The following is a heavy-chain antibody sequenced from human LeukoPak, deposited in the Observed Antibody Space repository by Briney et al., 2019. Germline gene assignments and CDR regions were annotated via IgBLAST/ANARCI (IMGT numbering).Heavy chain of an antibody. CDR3: ARVGKDGPLDV. J-gene: IGHJ6*02. Sequence: VASVKVSCKASGGTFTSYAISWVRQAPGQGLEWMGGIIPIFGTANYAQKFQGRVTITADESTSTAYMELSSLRSEDTAGYYCARVGKDGPLDVWGQGTTFTVSS. V-gene: IGHV1-69*13. D-gene: IGHD5-24*01. CDR2: IIPIFGTA. CDR1: GGTFTSYA.